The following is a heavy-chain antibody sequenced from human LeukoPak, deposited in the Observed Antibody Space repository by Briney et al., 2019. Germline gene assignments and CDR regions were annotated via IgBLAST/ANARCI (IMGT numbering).Heavy chain of an antibody. J-gene: IGHJ5*02. CDR3: ARHPYSSGWYVRDNWFDP. CDR1: GGSISSSSYY. CDR2: IYYSGST. D-gene: IGHD6-19*01. Sequence: SETLSLTCTVSGGSISSSSYYWGWIRQPPGKGLEWIGSIYYSGSTYYNPSLKSRVTISVDTSKNQFSLKLSSVTAADTAIYYCARHPYSSGWYVRDNWFDPWGQGTLVTVSS. V-gene: IGHV4-39*01.